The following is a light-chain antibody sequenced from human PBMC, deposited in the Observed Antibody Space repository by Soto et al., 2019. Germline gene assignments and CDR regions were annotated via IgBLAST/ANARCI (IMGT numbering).Light chain of an antibody. J-gene: IGKJ3*01. CDR1: HSVSSY. Sequence: ESVFTQSPATLSLSPGERATLSCRASHSVSSYLALYQRKPGQSPRLLIYDAPNRATGIPARFSGSGSGTDSTLTISSLEPEDFAAYYCQQRSNWPPTFGPGTKVDIK. CDR2: DAP. V-gene: IGKV3-11*01. CDR3: QQRSNWPPT.